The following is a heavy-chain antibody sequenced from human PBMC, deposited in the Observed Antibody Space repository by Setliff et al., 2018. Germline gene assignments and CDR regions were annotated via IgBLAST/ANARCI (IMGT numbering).Heavy chain of an antibody. CDR2: ISPSSIYI. Sequence: PGESLTLSCAASGFTFSTYSMHWVRQAPGKGLEWVSSISPSSIYIYYADSVKGRFTISRDNAKNSLYLQMNSLGAEDTAVYYCARSPANGGHDAFDIWGQGTMVTVSS. D-gene: IGHD6-25*01. V-gene: IGHV3-21*01. CDR1: GFTFSTYS. CDR3: ARSPANGGHDAFDI. J-gene: IGHJ3*02.